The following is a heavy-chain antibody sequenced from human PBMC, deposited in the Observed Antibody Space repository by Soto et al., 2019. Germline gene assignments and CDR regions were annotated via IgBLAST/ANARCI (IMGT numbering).Heavy chain of an antibody. CDR1: GYTFTSYA. CDR3: ARGGPEAAGTDYYYYMDV. D-gene: IGHD6-13*01. Sequence: ASVKVSCKASGYTFTSYAMHWVRQAPGQRLEWMGWINAGNGNTKYSQKFQGRVTITRDTSASTAYMELSSLRSEDTAVYYCARGGPEAAGTDYYYYMDVWGKGTTVTVSS. CDR2: INAGNGNT. J-gene: IGHJ6*03. V-gene: IGHV1-3*01.